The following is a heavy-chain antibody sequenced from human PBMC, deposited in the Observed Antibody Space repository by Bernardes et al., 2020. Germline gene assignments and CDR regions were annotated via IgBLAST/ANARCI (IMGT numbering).Heavy chain of an antibody. V-gene: IGHV1-18*04. CDR2: ISGSNGTT. D-gene: IGHD2-15*01. CDR3: ARVEGFCSGGTCFSLFYFDH. CDR1: GYTYPTYG. Sequence: AGVQVPRKASGYTYPTYGIGWVRQAPGHGLEWLGWISGSNGTTNYARHLQGRITMTSDLSTKTAFMELRRLRSDDTALYYCARVEGFCSGGTCFSLFYFDHWGQGTLVSVSS. J-gene: IGHJ4*02.